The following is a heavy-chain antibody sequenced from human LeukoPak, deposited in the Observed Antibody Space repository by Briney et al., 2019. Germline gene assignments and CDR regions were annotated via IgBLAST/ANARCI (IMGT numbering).Heavy chain of an antibody. Sequence: ASVKVSCKASGYTFTSYYMHWVRQAPGQGLEWMGWINPNSGGTNYAQKFQGRVTMTRDTSISTAYMELSRLRSDDMAVYYCARVSAIWFGELFGYWGQGTLVTVSS. D-gene: IGHD3-10*01. V-gene: IGHV1-2*02. CDR3: ARVSAIWFGELFGY. CDR2: INPNSGGT. J-gene: IGHJ4*02. CDR1: GYTFTSYY.